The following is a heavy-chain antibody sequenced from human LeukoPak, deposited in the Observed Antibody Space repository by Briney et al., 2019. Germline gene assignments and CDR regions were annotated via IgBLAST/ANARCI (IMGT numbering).Heavy chain of an antibody. J-gene: IGHJ4*02. Sequence: GGSLRLSCAASGFTFTSYAMNWVRQAPGKGLEWVSGISGSGGSTYYADSVKGRFSISRDNSKNTLYLHLNSLRAEDTAEYYCAKAHGGSYHSGIDWGQGTLVIVSS. CDR3: AKAHGGSYHSGID. D-gene: IGHD1-26*01. CDR2: ISGSGGST. CDR1: GFTFTSYA. V-gene: IGHV3-23*01.